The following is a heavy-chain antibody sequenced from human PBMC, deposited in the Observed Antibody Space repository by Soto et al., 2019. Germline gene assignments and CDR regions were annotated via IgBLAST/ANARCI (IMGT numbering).Heavy chain of an antibody. J-gene: IGHJ6*02. Sequence: QVQLQQWGAGLLKPSETLSLTCAVYGGSFSGYYWSWIRQPPGKGLEWIGEINHSGSTNYNPSLKSRVTISVDTSKNQLSLKLSSVTDADTAVYYCARGHGYYDILTGYYKGSYYYGMDVWGQGTTVTVSS. CDR3: ARGHGYYDILTGYYKGSYYYGMDV. D-gene: IGHD3-9*01. V-gene: IGHV4-34*01. CDR1: GGSFSGYY. CDR2: INHSGST.